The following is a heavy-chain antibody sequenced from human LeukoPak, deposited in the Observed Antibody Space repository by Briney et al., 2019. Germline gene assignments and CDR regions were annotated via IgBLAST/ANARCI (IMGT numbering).Heavy chain of an antibody. V-gene: IGHV3-49*04. J-gene: IGHJ4*02. Sequence: GGSLRLSCTVSGFTVSSNSMSWVRQAPGKGLEWVGFIRSKAYGGTTEYAASVKGRFTISRDDSKSIAYLQMNSLKTEDTAVYYCTRGSGSYKYWGQGTLVTVSS. CDR1: GFTVSSNS. D-gene: IGHD3-10*01. CDR3: TRGSGSYKY. CDR2: IRSKAYGGTT.